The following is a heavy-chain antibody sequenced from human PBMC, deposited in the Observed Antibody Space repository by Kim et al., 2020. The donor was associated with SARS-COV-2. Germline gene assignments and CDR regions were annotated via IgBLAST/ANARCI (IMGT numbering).Heavy chain of an antibody. CDR1: GGSISSSTYY. J-gene: IGHJ4*02. CDR3: ARVELGGYFDY. V-gene: IGHV4-39*07. CDR2: IYYSGST. Sequence: SETLSLTCTVSGGSISSSTYYWGWIRQPPGKGLEWIGNIYYSGSTYYNPSLKSRVTISVDTSKNQFSLKLSSVTAADTAVYYCARVELGGYFDYWGQGTLVTVSS. D-gene: IGHD7-27*01.